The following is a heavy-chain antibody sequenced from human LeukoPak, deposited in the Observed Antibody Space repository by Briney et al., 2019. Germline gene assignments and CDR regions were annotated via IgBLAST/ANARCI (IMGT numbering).Heavy chain of an antibody. CDR3: ASSYCSSTSCYWFPFDY. V-gene: IGHV5-51*01. D-gene: IGHD2-2*01. Sequence: GESLKISCKGSGYSFTSYWIGWVRQMPGKGLEWMGIIYPGDSDTRYSPSFQGQVTISADKSISTAYLQWSSLKASDTAMYYCASSYCSSTSCYWFPFDYWGQGTLVTVSS. CDR2: IYPGDSDT. CDR1: GYSFTSYW. J-gene: IGHJ4*02.